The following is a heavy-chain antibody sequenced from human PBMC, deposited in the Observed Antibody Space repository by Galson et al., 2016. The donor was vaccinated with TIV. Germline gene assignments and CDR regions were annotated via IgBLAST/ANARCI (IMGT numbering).Heavy chain of an antibody. Sequence: SVKVSCKASGYTFTNYAMHWVRQAPGQRLEWMGWINAGNGNTKYSQKFQGRVTITRDTSANTAYMELSSLRSEDTAVYYCARPPYCGGDCYKYDSWGQGTL. V-gene: IGHV1-3*01. CDR1: GYTFTNYA. CDR3: ARPPYCGGDCYKYDS. J-gene: IGHJ4*02. D-gene: IGHD2-21*01. CDR2: INAGNGNT.